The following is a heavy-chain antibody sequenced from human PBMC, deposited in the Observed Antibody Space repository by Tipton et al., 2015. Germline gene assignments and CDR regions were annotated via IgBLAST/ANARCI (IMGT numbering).Heavy chain of an antibody. V-gene: IGHV4-31*01. CDR1: GGSINTGGYY. D-gene: IGHD3-22*01. J-gene: IGHJ4*02. CDR3: ARGVELRDTTGYYRSFFDY. Sequence: TLSLTCTVSGGSINTGGYYWSWIRQHPGKGLEWVGYIHYSGAAHYNPSLKSLVTISVDVSKNQFSLKLTSLTASDTAVYYCARGVELRDTTGYYRSFFDYRGQGPLVTVSS. CDR2: IHYSGAA.